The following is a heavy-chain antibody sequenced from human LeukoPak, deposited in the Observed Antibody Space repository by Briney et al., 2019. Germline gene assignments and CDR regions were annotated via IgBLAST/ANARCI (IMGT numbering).Heavy chain of an antibody. CDR1: GFTFSSYA. Sequence: GGSLRLSCAASGFTFSSYAMSWVRQAPGKGLEWVANIKQDGSEKYYVDSVKGRFTISRDNAKNSLYLQMNSLRAEDTAVYYCARTRTSYYYDSSALQYFDYWGQGTLVTVSS. J-gene: IGHJ4*02. D-gene: IGHD3-22*01. CDR2: IKQDGSEK. CDR3: ARTRTSYYYDSSALQYFDY. V-gene: IGHV3-7*01.